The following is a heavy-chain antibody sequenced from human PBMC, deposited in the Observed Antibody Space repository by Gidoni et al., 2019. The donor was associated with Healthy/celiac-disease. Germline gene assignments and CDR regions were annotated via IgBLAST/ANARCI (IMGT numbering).Heavy chain of an antibody. CDR2: IRSKAYGGTT. CDR1: GFTLGDYA. D-gene: IGHD5-18*01. Sequence: EVQLVESGGGLVKPGRSLRLSCTASGFTLGDYAMSWFRQAPGKGLEWVGFIRSKAYGGTTEYAASVKGRFTISRDDSKSIAYLQMNSLKTEDTAVYYCTRERLEVPVIQLWLCFDYWGQGTLVTVSS. V-gene: IGHV3-49*05. J-gene: IGHJ4*02. CDR3: TRERLEVPVIQLWLCFDY.